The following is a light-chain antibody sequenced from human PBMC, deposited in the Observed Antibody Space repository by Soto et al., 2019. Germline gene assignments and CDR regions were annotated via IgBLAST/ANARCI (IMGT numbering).Light chain of an antibody. J-gene: IGKJ1*01. Sequence: EIVLTQSPGTLSLSPGERATLSCRASQSVSSSYLAWYQQKPGQAPRLLIYSASSRATGIPDRFSGSGSGTDFTLTISRLEPEDFAVYYCQQYGSSPWPFGQGTKVEIK. CDR3: QQYGSSPWP. CDR2: SAS. CDR1: QSVSSSY. V-gene: IGKV3-20*01.